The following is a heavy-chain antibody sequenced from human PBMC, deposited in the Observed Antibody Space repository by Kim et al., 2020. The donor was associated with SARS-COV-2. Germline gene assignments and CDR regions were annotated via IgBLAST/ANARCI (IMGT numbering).Heavy chain of an antibody. CDR1: GDSVSSNSAA. Sequence: SQTLSLTCAISGDSVSSNSAAWNWIRQSPSRGLEWLGRTYYRSKWYNDYAVSVKSRITINPDTSKNQYSLQLNSVTPEDTAVYYCARGGYREFYLELLDYWGQGTLGTVSS. V-gene: IGHV6-1*01. CDR2: TYYRSKWYN. CDR3: ARGGYREFYLELLDY. D-gene: IGHD1-7*01. J-gene: IGHJ4*02.